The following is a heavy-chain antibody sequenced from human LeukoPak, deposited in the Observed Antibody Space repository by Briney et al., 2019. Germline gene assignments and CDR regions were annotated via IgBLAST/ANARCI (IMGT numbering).Heavy chain of an antibody. V-gene: IGHV4-34*01. Sequence: SETLSLTCAVYGGSFSSYYWSWIRQPPGKGLEWIGEINYSGSTKYNPSLESRVTTSVDTSKNHFSLMLTSLTAADTAVYYCARGPPLSPDYDISTGYYNFDYWGQGTLVTVSS. CDR3: ARGPPLSPDYDISTGYYNFDY. D-gene: IGHD3-9*01. J-gene: IGHJ4*02. CDR1: GGSFSSYY. CDR2: INYSGST.